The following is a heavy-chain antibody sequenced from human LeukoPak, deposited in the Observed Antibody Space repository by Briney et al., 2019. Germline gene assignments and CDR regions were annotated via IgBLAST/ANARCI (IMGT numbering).Heavy chain of an antibody. CDR3: ARSPSGSYPD. CDR2: ISYSGST. Sequence: SETLSLTCTVSGGSISSTNNYWAWIRQPPGKGLEWIGSISYSGSTSYNLSLKRRVTMSIDTSKNHFSLRLSSMTAADTATYYCARSPSGSYPDWGQGTLVTVSS. CDR1: GGSISSTNNY. J-gene: IGHJ4*02. D-gene: IGHD1-26*01. V-gene: IGHV4-39*07.